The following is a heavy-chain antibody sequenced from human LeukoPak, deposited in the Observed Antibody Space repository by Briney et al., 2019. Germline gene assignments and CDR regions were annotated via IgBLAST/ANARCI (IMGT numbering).Heavy chain of an antibody. Sequence: GGSLRLSCAASGFTFSSYAMHWVRQAPGKGLEWVAVISYDGSNKYYADSVKGRFTISRGNSKNTLYLQMNSLRAEDTAVYYCAKDPRGSYFDYWGQGTLVTVSS. D-gene: IGHD5-12*01. CDR2: ISYDGSNK. J-gene: IGHJ4*02. CDR3: AKDPRGSYFDY. V-gene: IGHV3-30-3*01. CDR1: GFTFSSYA.